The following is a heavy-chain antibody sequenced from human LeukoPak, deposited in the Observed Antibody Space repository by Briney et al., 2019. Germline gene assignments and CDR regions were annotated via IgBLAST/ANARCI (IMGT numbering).Heavy chain of an antibody. CDR1: GFTFSSYA. D-gene: IGHD2-15*01. J-gene: IGHJ4*02. CDR3: ARGDGDPPTLGYCSSGSCDFDF. CDR2: ITSSGSTI. V-gene: IGHV3-48*04. Sequence: PGGSLRLSCAASGFTFSSYAMSWARQAPGKGLEWVSYITSSGSTIYYADSVKGRFTISRDNAKNSLYLQMSSLRVEDTAVYYCARGDGDPPTLGYCSSGSCDFDFWGQGTLVTVSS.